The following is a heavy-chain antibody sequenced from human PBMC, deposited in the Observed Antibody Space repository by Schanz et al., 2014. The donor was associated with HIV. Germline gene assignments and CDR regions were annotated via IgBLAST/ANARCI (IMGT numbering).Heavy chain of an antibody. CDR1: GFTFRSYG. CDR3: AREVVEYYYDSSGYFDY. CDR2: IWYDGSNK. J-gene: IGHJ4*02. Sequence: QVQLVESGGGVVQPGRSLRLSCAASGFTFRSYGMHWVRQAPGKGLEWVAVIWYDGSNKYYADSVKGRFTISRDNSKNTLYLQMNSLRAEDTAVYYCAREVVEYYYDSSGYFDYWGQGTLVTVSS. V-gene: IGHV3-33*01. D-gene: IGHD3-22*01.